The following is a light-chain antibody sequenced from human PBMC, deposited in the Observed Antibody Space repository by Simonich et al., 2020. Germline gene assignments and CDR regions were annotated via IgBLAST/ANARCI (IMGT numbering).Light chain of an antibody. V-gene: IGKV3-11*01. CDR1: QSVSSY. CDR3: QQRSNWTRT. J-gene: IGKJ1*01. CDR2: DAS. Sequence: EIVLTQSPATLSLSPGERATLSCRASQSVSSYLAWYQQKPGQAPRLLIYDASNRATGIPARFSGRGSGTDFTLTISSLEPEDFAVYYCQQRSNWTRTFGQGTKVEIK.